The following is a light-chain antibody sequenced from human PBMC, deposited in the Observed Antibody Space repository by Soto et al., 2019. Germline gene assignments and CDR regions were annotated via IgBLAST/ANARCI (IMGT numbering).Light chain of an antibody. V-gene: IGKV4-1*01. CDR1: QIVSYSSNNKNY. CDR3: QQYYSTPFT. Sequence: DIVMTQSPDSLAVSLGERATINCKSSQIVSYSSNNKNYVAWYQQKPGQPPKLLIYWESTRESGVPDRFSGSGSGTDSTLTISSLQAEDVAVYYGQQYYSTPFTFGQGTKLEIK. CDR2: WES. J-gene: IGKJ2*01.